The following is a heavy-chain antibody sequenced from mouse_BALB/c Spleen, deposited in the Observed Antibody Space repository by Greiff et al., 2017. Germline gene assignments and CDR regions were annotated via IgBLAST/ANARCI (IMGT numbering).Heavy chain of an antibody. CDR1: GYTFTSYY. CDR2: INPSNGGT. J-gene: IGHJ3*01. V-gene: IGHV1S81*02. CDR3: TRSGYYGNLAWFAY. D-gene: IGHD2-1*01. Sequence: QVQLQQSGAEPVKPGASVKLSCKASGYTFTSYYMYWVKQRPGQGLEWIGEINPSNGGTNFNEKFKSKATLTVDKSSSTAYMQLSSLTSEDSAVYYCTRSGYYGNLAWFAYWGQGTLVTVSA.